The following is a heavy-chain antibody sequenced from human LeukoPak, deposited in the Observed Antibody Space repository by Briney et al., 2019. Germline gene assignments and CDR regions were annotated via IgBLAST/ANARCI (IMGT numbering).Heavy chain of an antibody. Sequence: GGSLRFSCAAPGFTFSSYGMHWVRQAPGKGLEWVAFIRYDGSNKYYADSVKGRFTISRDNSKNTLYLQMNSLRAEDTAVYYCAKDDRRGEYQLGHMDVWGKGTTVTVSS. CDR2: IRYDGSNK. V-gene: IGHV3-30*02. CDR1: GFTFSSYG. CDR3: AKDDRRGEYQLGHMDV. J-gene: IGHJ6*03. D-gene: IGHD2-2*01.